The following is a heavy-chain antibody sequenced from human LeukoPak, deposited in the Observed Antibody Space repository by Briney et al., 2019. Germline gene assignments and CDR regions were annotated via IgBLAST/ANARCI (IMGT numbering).Heavy chain of an antibody. CDR3: ARTDGIVVVNYYYYGMDV. CDR1: GFTFSSFA. J-gene: IGHJ6*02. Sequence: GGSLRLSCAASGFTFSSFALSWVRQAPGKGLEWVSSISGSGDSTYYLESVKGRFTVSRDNSESTLYLQMNSLRADDTAVYYCARTDGIVVVNYYYYGMDVWGQGTTVTVSS. D-gene: IGHD2-2*01. V-gene: IGHV3-23*01. CDR2: ISGSGDST.